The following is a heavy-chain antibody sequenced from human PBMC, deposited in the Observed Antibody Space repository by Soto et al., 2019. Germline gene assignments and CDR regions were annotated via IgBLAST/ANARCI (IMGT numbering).Heavy chain of an antibody. J-gene: IGHJ4*02. CDR3: ARSVGDVWSGYYILTSYYFDY. CDR1: GYTCTSYS. V-gene: IGHV1-3*01. Sequence: ASVKVSCKASGYTCTSYSMHWVRQAPGQRLEWMGWINAGNGNTKYSQKFQGWVTMTRDTSTSTAYMELSRLRSDDTAVYYCARSVGDVWSGYYILTSYYFDYWGQGTLVTVSS. D-gene: IGHD3-3*01. CDR2: INAGNGNT.